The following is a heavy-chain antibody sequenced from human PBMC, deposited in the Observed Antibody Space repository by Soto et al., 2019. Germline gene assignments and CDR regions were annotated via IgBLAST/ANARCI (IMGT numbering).Heavy chain of an antibody. Sequence: ASVKVSCKASGGTFSSYAISWVRQAPGQGLEWMGGIIPIFGTANYAQKFQGRVTITADESTSTAYMELSSLRSEDTAVYYCARAPVGRWLPYHDAFDIWGQGTMVTVSS. J-gene: IGHJ3*02. CDR1: GGTFSSYA. CDR3: ARAPVGRWLPYHDAFDI. D-gene: IGHD5-12*01. CDR2: IIPIFGTA. V-gene: IGHV1-69*13.